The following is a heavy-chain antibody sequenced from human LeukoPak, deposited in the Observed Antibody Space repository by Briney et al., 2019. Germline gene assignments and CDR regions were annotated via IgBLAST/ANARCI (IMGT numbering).Heavy chain of an antibody. CDR1: GYSISSNYY. J-gene: IGHJ4*02. Sequence: PSETLSLTCTVSGYSISSNYYWGWIRQPPGKGLEWIGSIYHSGSTNYNPSLKSRVTISVDTSKNQFSLKLSSVTAADTAVYYCARHVVRGVITTRNYFDYWGQGTLVTVSS. CDR3: ARHVVRGVITTRNYFDY. V-gene: IGHV4-38-2*02. D-gene: IGHD3-10*01. CDR2: IYHSGST.